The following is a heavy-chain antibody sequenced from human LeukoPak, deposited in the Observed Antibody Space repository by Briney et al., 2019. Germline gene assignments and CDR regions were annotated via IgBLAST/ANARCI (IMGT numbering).Heavy chain of an antibody. J-gene: IGHJ4*02. CDR2: TYYRSKWYN. Sequence: KPSQTLSLTCAISGDSVSSNSAAWNWIRQSPSRGLEWLGRTYYRSKWYNDYAVSVKSRIPINPDTSKNQFSLQLNSVTPEDTAVYYCARAVSKAAAGKEARMEVDYWGQGTLVTVSS. V-gene: IGHV6-1*01. CDR3: ARAVSKAAAGKEARMEVDY. D-gene: IGHD6-13*01. CDR1: GDSVSSNSAA.